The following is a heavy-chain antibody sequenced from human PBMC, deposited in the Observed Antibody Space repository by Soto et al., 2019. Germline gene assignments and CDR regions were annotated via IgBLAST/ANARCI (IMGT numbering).Heavy chain of an antibody. Sequence: QVQLQESGPGLVKPSETLSLTCTVSGGSISSYYWSWIRQPPGKGLEWIGYIYYSGSTNYNPSLKRRVTISVDTSKNQSTLKLSSVTAADTAMYYCARTLGYCISTSCYAFDYWGQGTLVTVSS. J-gene: IGHJ4*02. D-gene: IGHD2-2*01. CDR2: IYYSGST. CDR1: GGSISSYY. V-gene: IGHV4-59*01. CDR3: ARTLGYCISTSCYAFDY.